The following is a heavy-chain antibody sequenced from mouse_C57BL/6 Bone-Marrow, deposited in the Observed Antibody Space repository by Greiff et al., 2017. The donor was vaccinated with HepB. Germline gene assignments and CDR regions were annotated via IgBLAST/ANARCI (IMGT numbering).Heavy chain of an antibody. Sequence: EVMLVESGGGLVKPGGSLKLSCAASGFTFSSYAMSWVRQTPEKSLEWVATISDGGSYTYYPDNVKGRFTISRDNAKNNLYLQMSHLKSEDTAMYYCARDYDYDDAMDYWGQGTSVTVSS. V-gene: IGHV5-4*01. CDR1: GFTFSSYA. CDR3: ARDYDYDDAMDY. D-gene: IGHD2-4*01. J-gene: IGHJ4*01. CDR2: ISDGGSYT.